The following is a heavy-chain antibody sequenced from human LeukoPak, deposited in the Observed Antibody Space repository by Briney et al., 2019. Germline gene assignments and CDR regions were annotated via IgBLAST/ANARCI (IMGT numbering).Heavy chain of an antibody. D-gene: IGHD6-13*01. CDR1: GFSLSTSGVG. CDR2: IYWNDDQ. V-gene: IGHV2-5*01. Sequence: SGPTLVKPTPTHTLTCTFSGFSLSTSGVGVGWIRQPPGKALEWLALIYWNDDQRYSPSLKSRLTITKDTSKDQVVLTMTNMDPVDTATYYCAHRPMAANTIAADHHFDYWGQGTLVTVSS. CDR3: AHRPMAANTIAADHHFDY. J-gene: IGHJ4*02.